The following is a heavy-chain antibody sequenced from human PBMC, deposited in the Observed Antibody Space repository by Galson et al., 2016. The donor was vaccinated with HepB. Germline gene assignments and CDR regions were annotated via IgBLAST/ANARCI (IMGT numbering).Heavy chain of an antibody. J-gene: IGHJ4*02. D-gene: IGHD1-26*01. CDR2: IGGSGGGT. V-gene: IGHV3-23*01. CDR3: AKDKWRSYHDY. Sequence: SLRLSCAASGLTFSICAMSWVRQAPGKGLEWVSGIGGSGGGTYYADSVKGRFTISRDDSKNTLYLQMNSLRAEDTALYYCAKDKWRSYHDYWGQGTLVTVSS. CDR1: GLTFSICA.